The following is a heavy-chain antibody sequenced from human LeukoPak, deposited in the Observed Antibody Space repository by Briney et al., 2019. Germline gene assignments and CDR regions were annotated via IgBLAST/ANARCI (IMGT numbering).Heavy chain of an antibody. Sequence: ASVKVSCKASGYTFTGYYMHWVRQAPGQGLEWMGRINPNSGGTNYAQKFQGRVTMTRDTSISTAYMELSRLRSDDTAVYYCASKGRITIFGVDWDAFDIWGQGTMVTASS. V-gene: IGHV1-2*06. CDR1: GYTFTGYY. D-gene: IGHD3-3*01. CDR2: INPNSGGT. CDR3: ASKGRITIFGVDWDAFDI. J-gene: IGHJ3*02.